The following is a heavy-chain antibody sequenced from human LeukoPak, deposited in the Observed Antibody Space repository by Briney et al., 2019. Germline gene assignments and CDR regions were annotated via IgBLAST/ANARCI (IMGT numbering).Heavy chain of an antibody. J-gene: IGHJ4*02. D-gene: IGHD2-2*01. CDR2: ISGSGGST. V-gene: IGHV3-23*01. Sequence: PGGSLRLSCAASGFTFSSYAMSWVRQAPGKGLEWVSAISGSGGSTYYADSVKGRFTISRDNSKNTLCLQMNSLRAEDTAVYYCAKDRIYCSSTSCYDVFDYWGQGTLVTVSS. CDR1: GFTFSSYA. CDR3: AKDRIYCSSTSCYDVFDY.